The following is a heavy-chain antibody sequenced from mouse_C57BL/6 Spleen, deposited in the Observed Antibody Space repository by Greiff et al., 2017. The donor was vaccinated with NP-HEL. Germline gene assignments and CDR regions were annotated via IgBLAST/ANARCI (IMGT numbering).Heavy chain of an antibody. CDR3: ARSSIPFDY. CDR2: INPNNGGT. Sequence: VHVKQSGPELVKPGASVKIPCKASGYTFTDYNMDWVKQSHGKSLEWIGDINPNNGGTIYNQKFKGKATLTVDKSSSTAYMELRSLTSEDTAVYYCARSSIPFDYWGQGTTLTVSS. D-gene: IGHD1-1*01. J-gene: IGHJ2*01. V-gene: IGHV1-18*01. CDR1: GYTFTDYN.